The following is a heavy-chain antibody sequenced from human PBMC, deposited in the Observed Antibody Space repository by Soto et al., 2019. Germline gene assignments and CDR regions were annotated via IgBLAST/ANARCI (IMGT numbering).Heavy chain of an antibody. CDR2: IIPILGIA. CDR3: ARGGSGYYVGWFDP. D-gene: IGHD3-22*01. V-gene: IGHV1-69*02. CDR1: GGTFSSYT. Sequence: ASVKVSCKASGGTFSSYTISWVRQAPGQGLEWMGRIIPILGIANYAQKFQGRVTITADKSTSTAYMELSSLRSEDTAVYYCARGGSGYYVGWFDPWGQGTLVTVSS. J-gene: IGHJ5*02.